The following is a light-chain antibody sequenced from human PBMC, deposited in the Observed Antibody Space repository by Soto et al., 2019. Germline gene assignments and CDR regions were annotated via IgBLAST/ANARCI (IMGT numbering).Light chain of an antibody. Sequence: QSVLTQPPSASGSPGQSVAISCTGISSDVGGYNYVSWYQQHPGKAPKLMIYEVNKRPSGVPDRFSGSKSGNTASLTVSGLQAEDEADYYCSSYAGSSNVFGTGTKSPS. CDR3: SSYAGSSNV. J-gene: IGLJ1*01. CDR1: SSDVGGYNY. V-gene: IGLV2-8*01. CDR2: EVN.